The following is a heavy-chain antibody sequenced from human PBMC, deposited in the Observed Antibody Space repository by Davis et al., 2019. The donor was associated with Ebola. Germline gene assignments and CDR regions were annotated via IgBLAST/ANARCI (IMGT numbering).Heavy chain of an antibody. J-gene: IGHJ3*02. CDR2: INPSGGST. D-gene: IGHD1-26*01. Sequence: ASVPVSCKASGYTFTSYYMHWVRQAPGQGLEWMGIINPSGGSTSYAQKFQGRVTMTRDTSTSTVYMELSSMRSEDTAVYYCARHSVGANSTDAFDIWGQGTMVTVSS. V-gene: IGHV1-46*03. CDR1: GYTFTSYY. CDR3: ARHSVGANSTDAFDI.